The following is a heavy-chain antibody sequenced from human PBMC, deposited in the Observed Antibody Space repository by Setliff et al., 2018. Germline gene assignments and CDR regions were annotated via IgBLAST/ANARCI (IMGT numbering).Heavy chain of an antibody. V-gene: IGHV3-74*01. D-gene: IGHD1-26*01. CDR2: INGDGSST. CDR3: IRDWGGVGATNGFDI. J-gene: IGHJ3*02. CDR1: GFTFSDYW. Sequence: GGSPRLSCAASGFTFSDYWMYWVRQGPGKPLVWVSRINGDGSSTTYADSVKGRFTISRDNAKNTVYLQMNSLRVEDTAVYYCIRDWGGVGATNGFDIWGQGTMVTVSS.